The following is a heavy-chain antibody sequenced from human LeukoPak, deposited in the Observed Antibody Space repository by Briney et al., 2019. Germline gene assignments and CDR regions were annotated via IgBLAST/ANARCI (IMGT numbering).Heavy chain of an antibody. Sequence: SVKVSCKASGGTFSSYAISWVRQAPGQGLEWMGRIIPILGIANYAQKFQGRVTITADKSTSTAYMELSSLRSDDTAVYYCARGIAAAGTLIWYFDLWGRGTLVTVSS. V-gene: IGHV1-69*04. CDR2: IIPILGIA. D-gene: IGHD6-13*01. J-gene: IGHJ2*01. CDR1: GGTFSSYA. CDR3: ARGIAAAGTLIWYFDL.